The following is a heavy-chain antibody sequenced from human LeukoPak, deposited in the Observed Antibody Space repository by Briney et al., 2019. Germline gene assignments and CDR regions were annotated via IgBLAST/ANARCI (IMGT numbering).Heavy chain of an antibody. Sequence: SETLSLTCAVYGGSFSGYYWSWIRQPPGKGLEWIGVINHSGSTNYNPSLKSRVTISVDTSKNQFSLKLSSVTAADTAVYYCARGAPYYYGSGSTFDYWGQGTLVTVSS. V-gene: IGHV4-34*01. CDR3: ARGAPYYYGSGSTFDY. CDR2: INHSGST. CDR1: GGSFSGYY. D-gene: IGHD3-10*01. J-gene: IGHJ4*02.